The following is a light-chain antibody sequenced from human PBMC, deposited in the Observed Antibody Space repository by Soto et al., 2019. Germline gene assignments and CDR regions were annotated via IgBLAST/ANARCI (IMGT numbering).Light chain of an antibody. CDR1: QSVNSN. J-gene: IGKJ1*01. Sequence: EIVMTQSPATLSVFPGERATLSCRASQSVNSNLAWHQQKPGQAPRLLIYGTSTRATGTPARFSGSGSGTEFTLTISSLQSEDSAVYYCQQYHNWPPWTFGQGTKVDIK. V-gene: IGKV3-15*01. CDR3: QQYHNWPPWT. CDR2: GTS.